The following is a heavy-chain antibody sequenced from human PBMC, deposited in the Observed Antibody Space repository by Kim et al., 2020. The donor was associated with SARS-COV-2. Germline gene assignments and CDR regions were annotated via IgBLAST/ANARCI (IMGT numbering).Heavy chain of an antibody. J-gene: IGHJ6*02. CDR2: INHSGST. Sequence: SETLSLTCAVYGGSFSGYYWSWIRQPPGKGLEWIGEINHSGSTNYNPSLKSRVTISVDTSKNQFSLKLSSVTAADTAVYYCARVVYGSGSPYYYYGMDVWGQGTTVTVSS. D-gene: IGHD3-10*01. V-gene: IGHV4-34*01. CDR3: ARVVYGSGSPYYYYGMDV. CDR1: GGSFSGYY.